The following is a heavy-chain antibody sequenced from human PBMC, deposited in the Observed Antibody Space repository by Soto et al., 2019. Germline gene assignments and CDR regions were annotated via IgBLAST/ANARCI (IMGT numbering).Heavy chain of an antibody. CDR1: GDSPEIYF. V-gene: IGHV4-34*01. J-gene: IGHJ6*02. CDR3: ARGRAGGYGWPLYKWFVLDV. D-gene: IGHD3-10*01. CDR2: INYSEST. Sequence: KTSETLSLTCAVDGDSPEIYFWNWIRLSPGKGLEWIGEINYSESTTYNPSLRGRISILIDTSANQFSLELTSVTAADTGVYFCARGRAGGYGWPLYKWFVLDVWGPGTTVTVSS.